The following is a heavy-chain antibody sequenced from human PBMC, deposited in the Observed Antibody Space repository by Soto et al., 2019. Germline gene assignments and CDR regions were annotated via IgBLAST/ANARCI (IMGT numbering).Heavy chain of an antibody. CDR2: LSSNGRTT. Sequence: GGSLILSCSASGFSLSGDAVHWVRQAPGKGLKYLSGLSSNGRTTYYTDSVKGRFTISRDNSKNTLYLQMRSLRAEDTAVYYCVVRGSSFDIWGQGTMVTVSS. CDR3: VVRGSSFDI. D-gene: IGHD3-10*01. V-gene: IGHV3-64D*08. J-gene: IGHJ3*02. CDR1: GFSLSGDA.